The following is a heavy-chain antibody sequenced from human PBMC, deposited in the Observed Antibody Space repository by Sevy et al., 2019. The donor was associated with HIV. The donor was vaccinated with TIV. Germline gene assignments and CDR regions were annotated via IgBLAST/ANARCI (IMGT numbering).Heavy chain of an antibody. CDR3: ARTRKTCMIGAIPPTFDS. D-gene: IGHD2-21*01. CDR1: GFNFGNYG. J-gene: IGHJ4*02. CDR2: ISSGSSNI. V-gene: IGHV3-48*01. Sequence: GGSLRLSCVASGFNFGNYGMNWVRQAPGKGLEWISYISSGSSNINYADSVKGRFTVSRDNAKKSLVLEMDGLRPDDTAVYFCARTRKTCMIGAIPPTFDSWGQGTPVTVSS.